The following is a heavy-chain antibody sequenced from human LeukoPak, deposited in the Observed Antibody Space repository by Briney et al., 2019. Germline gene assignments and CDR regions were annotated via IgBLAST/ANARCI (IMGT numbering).Heavy chain of an antibody. CDR1: GFTFSDYY. J-gene: IGHJ4*02. CDR2: ISSSRSYT. D-gene: IGHD4-17*01. V-gene: IGHV3-11*06. Sequence: GGSLRLSCAAAGFTFSDYYMSWVRQAAGKGREWVSYISSSRSYTNYADCVKGRFTISTDNANNSLYLQMNSLRPEDTAVYFCARVGLLASVTPVFDYWGQGTLVTVSS. CDR3: ARVGLLASVTPVFDY.